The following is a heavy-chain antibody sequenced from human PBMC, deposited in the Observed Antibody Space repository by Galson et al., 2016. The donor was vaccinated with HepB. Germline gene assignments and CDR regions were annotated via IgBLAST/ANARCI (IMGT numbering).Heavy chain of an antibody. D-gene: IGHD3-10*01. V-gene: IGHV3-23*01. Sequence: SLRLSCAASGFTFSSYAMGWVRQAPGKGLEWVSAISGSGGSTYYADSVKGRFTISRDNSKNTLYLQMSSLRAEDTAVYYCAGGYYGSGSYYAYWGQGTLVIVSS. CDR2: ISGSGGST. CDR3: AGGYYGSGSYYAY. CDR1: GFTFSSYA. J-gene: IGHJ4*02.